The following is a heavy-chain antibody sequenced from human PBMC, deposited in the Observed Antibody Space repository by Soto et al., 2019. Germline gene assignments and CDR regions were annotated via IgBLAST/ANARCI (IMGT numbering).Heavy chain of an antibody. J-gene: IGHJ5*02. V-gene: IGHV4-34*01. CDR1: GGSFSGYY. D-gene: IGHD2-15*01. CDR2: INHSGST. CDR3: ARVSRRVVVAAAFDP. Sequence: SETLSLTCAVYGGSFSGYYWSWIRQPPGKGLEWIGEINHSGSTNYNPSLKSRVTISVDTSKNQFSLKLSSVTAADTAVYYCARVSRRVVVAAAFDPWGQGTLVTVSS.